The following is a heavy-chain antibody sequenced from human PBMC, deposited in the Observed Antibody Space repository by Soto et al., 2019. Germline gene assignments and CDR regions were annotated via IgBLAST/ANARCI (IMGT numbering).Heavy chain of an antibody. V-gene: IGHV1-69*18. J-gene: IGHJ4*02. D-gene: IGHD3-10*01. CDR3: ARDGGFGEFKY. CDR2: IIPAFGTT. CDR1: GDTFSGYP. Sequence: QVQLVQSGAELKKPGSSAKVSCKASGDTFSGYPINWVRQAPGEGLEWMGRIIPAFGTTNDAQRFEGRVTFTADESTNTAYMELRGLVSEDTAVYYCARDGGFGEFKYWGPGTLVTVSS.